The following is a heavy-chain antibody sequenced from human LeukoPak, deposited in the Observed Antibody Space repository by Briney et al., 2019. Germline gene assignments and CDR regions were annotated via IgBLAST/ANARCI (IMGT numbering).Heavy chain of an antibody. CDR3: VSRMVATGTIDH. D-gene: IGHD1-1*01. Sequence: GESLKISCKGSGYNFTNYWIGWVRQMPGRGLEWMGNIHPRDSDARYSLSFQGQVSISADESINTAYLQWSSLKASDTAIYYCVSRMVATGTIDHWGQGTLVIVSS. CDR2: IHPRDSDA. J-gene: IGHJ4*02. CDR1: GYNFTNYW. V-gene: IGHV5-51*01.